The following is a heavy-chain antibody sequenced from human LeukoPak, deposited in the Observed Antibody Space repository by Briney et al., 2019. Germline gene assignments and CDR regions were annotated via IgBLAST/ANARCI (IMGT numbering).Heavy chain of an antibody. J-gene: IGHJ4*02. V-gene: IGHV3-48*04. Sequence: GGSLRLSCAASGFTVSSNYMNWVRQAPGKGLEWVSCISGSGSTTYYAESVKGRFTISRDNAKNSLYLQMNSLRAEDTAVYYCAREGVVVAATLIDYWGQGTLVTVSS. CDR1: GFTVSSNY. CDR2: ISGSGSTT. D-gene: IGHD2-15*01. CDR3: AREGVVVAATLIDY.